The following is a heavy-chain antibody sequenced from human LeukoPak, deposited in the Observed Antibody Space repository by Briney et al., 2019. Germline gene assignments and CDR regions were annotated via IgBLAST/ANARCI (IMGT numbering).Heavy chain of an antibody. Sequence: SETLSLTRTVSGGSISSYYWSWIRQPPGKGLEWIGYIYYSGSTNYNPSLKSRVTISVDTSKNQFSLKLSSVTAADTAVYYCASYYDSSDSSHWFDPWGQGTLVTVSS. D-gene: IGHD3-22*01. CDR3: ASYYDSSDSSHWFDP. V-gene: IGHV4-59*01. CDR2: IYYSGST. CDR1: GGSISSYY. J-gene: IGHJ5*02.